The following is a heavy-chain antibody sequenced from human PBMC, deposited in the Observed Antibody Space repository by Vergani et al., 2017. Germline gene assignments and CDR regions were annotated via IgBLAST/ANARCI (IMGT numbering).Heavy chain of an antibody. D-gene: IGHD4-23*01. CDR1: GGSFSGYY. CDR2: INHSGST. Sequence: QVQLQQWGAGLLKPSETLSLTCAVYGGSFSGYYWSWIRQPPGKGLEWIGEINHSGSTNYNPSLKSRVTISVDTSKNQISLKLSTVTAADTAVYYCVRHYGGNSRGLTERDDAFDIWGQGTMVTVSS. J-gene: IGHJ3*02. V-gene: IGHV4-34*01. CDR3: VRHYGGNSRGLTERDDAFDI.